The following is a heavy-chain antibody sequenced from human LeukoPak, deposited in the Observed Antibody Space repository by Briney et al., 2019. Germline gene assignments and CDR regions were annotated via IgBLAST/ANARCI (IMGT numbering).Heavy chain of an antibody. CDR2: INQDGIET. CDR1: GFSFRNYW. CDR3: ARAATTGTVDY. D-gene: IGHD6-13*01. V-gene: IGHV3-7*02. J-gene: IGHJ4*02. Sequence: GGSLRLSCAASGFSFRNYWLSSVRQAPGEGLGWVANINQDGIETYYVDSVEGRFTISRDNAKNSLYLQLNSLRVEDTAVFYCARAATTGTVDYWGQGTLVTVSS.